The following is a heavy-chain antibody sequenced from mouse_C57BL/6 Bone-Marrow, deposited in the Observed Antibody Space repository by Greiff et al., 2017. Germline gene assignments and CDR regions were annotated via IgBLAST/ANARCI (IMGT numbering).Heavy chain of an antibody. J-gene: IGHJ3*01. V-gene: IGHV1-82*01. CDR3: ARSQLRLLGWVAY. D-gene: IGHD3-2*02. CDR1: GYAFSSSW. CDR2: IYPGDGDT. Sequence: VQLQQSGPELVKPGASVKISCKASGYAFSSSWMNWVKQRPGKGLEWIGRIYPGDGDTNYNGKFKGKATLTADKSSSTAYMQLSSLTSEDSAVYFCARSQLRLLGWVAYSGHETLGTDSA.